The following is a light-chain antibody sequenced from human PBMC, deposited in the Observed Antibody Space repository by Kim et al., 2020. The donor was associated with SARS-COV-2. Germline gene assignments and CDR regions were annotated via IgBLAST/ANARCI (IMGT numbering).Light chain of an antibody. V-gene: IGLV1-47*01. CDR1: RSNVGYYY. CDR3: AAWDDSLTSWV. CDR2: RGE. J-gene: IGLJ3*02. Sequence: GQRGHVYCYGSRSNVGYYYLCAFQQLPRTAPKLLIYRGEQRRSVVPDRFSGAKSGTSVSLAISGLRYEDEADYYCAAWDDSLTSWVFGGGTQLTVL.